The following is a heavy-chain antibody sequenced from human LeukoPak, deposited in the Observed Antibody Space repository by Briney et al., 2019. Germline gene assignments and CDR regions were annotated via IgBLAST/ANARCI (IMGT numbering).Heavy chain of an antibody. V-gene: IGHV3-33*06. CDR3: AKDQAPAGHYYGMDV. CDR2: IWYDGGDK. D-gene: IGHD2-2*01. J-gene: IGHJ6*02. CDR1: GFTFSTYG. Sequence: PGKSLRLSCAASGFTFSTYGMHWVRQAPGKGLEWVALIWYDGGDKYYGDSVKGRFTISRDNSKNTLYLQMNSLRAEDTAVYYCAKDQAPAGHYYGMDVWGQGTTVTVSS.